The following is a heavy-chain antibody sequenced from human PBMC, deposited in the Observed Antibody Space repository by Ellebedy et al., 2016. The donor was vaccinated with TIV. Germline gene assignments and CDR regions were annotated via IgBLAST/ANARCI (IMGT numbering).Heavy chain of an antibody. V-gene: IGHV1-2*02. J-gene: IGHJ4*02. Sequence: AASVKVSCKTSGYTFNAYNIHWVRQAPGQGLEWMAWINPNSGDTDYAQKFQGRVTVTRDTSTSTAFLELSRLRSDDTAVYYCTRDLTNIVSGDYWGQGTLVTVSS. CDR3: TRDLTNIVSGDY. D-gene: IGHD5/OR15-5a*01. CDR2: INPNSGDT. CDR1: GYTFNAYN.